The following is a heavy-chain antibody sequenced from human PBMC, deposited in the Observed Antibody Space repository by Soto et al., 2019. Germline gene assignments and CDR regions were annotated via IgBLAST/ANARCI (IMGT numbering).Heavy chain of an antibody. CDR2: IYYSGST. CDR1: GGSISSSSYY. Sequence: SETLSLTCTVSGGSISSSSYYLGWIRQPPGKGLEWIGSIYYSGSTYYNPSLKSRVTISVDTSKNQFSLKLSSVTAADTAVYYCATSGPKHIVVVTAPPGYYGMDVWGQGTTVTVSS. V-gene: IGHV4-39*01. D-gene: IGHD2-21*02. CDR3: ATSGPKHIVVVTAPPGYYGMDV. J-gene: IGHJ6*02.